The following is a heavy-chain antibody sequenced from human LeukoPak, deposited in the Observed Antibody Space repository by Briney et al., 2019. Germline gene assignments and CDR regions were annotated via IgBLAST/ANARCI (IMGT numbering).Heavy chain of an antibody. CDR3: ARAEAAAGHFDY. CDR2: INPNSGGT. J-gene: IGHJ4*02. D-gene: IGHD6-13*01. CDR1: GYTFTGYY. Sequence: ASVKASCKASGYTFTGYYMHWVRQAPGQGLEWMGWINPNSGGTNYAQKFQGRVTMTRDTSISTAYMELSRLRSDDTAVYYCARAEAAAGHFDYWGQGTLVTVSS. V-gene: IGHV1-2*02.